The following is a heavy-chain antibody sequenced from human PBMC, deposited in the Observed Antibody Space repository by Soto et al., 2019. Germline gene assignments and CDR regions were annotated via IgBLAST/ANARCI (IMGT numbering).Heavy chain of an antibody. Sequence: QVQLQESGPGLVQPSETLSLTCTVSGVSVTRYYWSWIRQPPGKGLEWIGYIYYSGSSKYNPSLKSGVTISVDTSKNQFSLNLSSVTAADTAVYYCARRELEFDYWGQGTLVTVSS. CDR1: GVSVTRYY. J-gene: IGHJ4*01. CDR3: ARRELEFDY. D-gene: IGHD1-26*01. V-gene: IGHV4-59*08. CDR2: IYYSGSS.